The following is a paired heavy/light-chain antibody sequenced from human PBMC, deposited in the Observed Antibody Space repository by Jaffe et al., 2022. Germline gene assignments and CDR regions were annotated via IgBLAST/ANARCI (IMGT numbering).Heavy chain of an antibody. D-gene: IGHD3-16*01. Sequence: QVQLVQSGAEVKKPGSSVKVSCKSAGDSFSTQPITWVRQAPGQGLEWMGNITPLFGITNYAQNFQGRVRITADESTGTAYMELSSLKSEDTAVYYCARDGNHVPGTYDYLDYWGQGTLVTVSA. J-gene: IGHJ4*02. CDR3: ARDGNHVPGTYDYLDY. V-gene: IGHV1-69*18. CDR1: GDSFSTQP. CDR2: ITPLFGIT.
Light chain of an antibody. CDR2: DTN. CDR1: TGSVTSNHY. J-gene: IGLJ1*01. CDR3: FLTYSADRRV. V-gene: IGLV7-46*01. Sequence: QAVVTQEPSLTVSPGGTVTLTCGSTTGSVTSNHYPYWIQQKPGQAPRTLIYDTNNKHSWTPARFSGSLLGGKAALTLSGAQPEDEADYYCFLTYSADRRVFGTGTKVTVL.